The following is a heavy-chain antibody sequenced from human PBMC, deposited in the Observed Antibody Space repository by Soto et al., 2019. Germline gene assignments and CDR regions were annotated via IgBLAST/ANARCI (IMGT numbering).Heavy chain of an antibody. CDR3: ARERYDFWSGRYGMDV. Sequence: SQTLSLTCAMSGDSVSSNSAAWNWIRQSASSGLEWLGRTYYRSKWYNDYAVSVKSRITINPDTSKNQFSLQLNSVTPEDTAVYYCARERYDFWSGRYGMDVWGQGTTVTVSS. CDR2: TYYRSKWYN. D-gene: IGHD3-3*01. V-gene: IGHV6-1*01. J-gene: IGHJ6*02. CDR1: GDSVSSNSAA.